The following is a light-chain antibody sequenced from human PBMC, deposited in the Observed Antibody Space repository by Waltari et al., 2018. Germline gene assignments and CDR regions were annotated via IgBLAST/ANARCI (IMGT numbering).Light chain of an antibody. V-gene: IGKV1-17*03. CDR2: AAS. CDR3: LQYKGYPFT. J-gene: IGKJ2*01. Sequence: DIQMTQSPSAMPASVGDRVTITCRASQGISNYLAWFQQKPGKVPKRLIYAASRGAPSRFSGSGSGTEFTLTISSLQPEDSASYYCLQYKGYPFTFGQGTKLEIK. CDR1: QGISNY.